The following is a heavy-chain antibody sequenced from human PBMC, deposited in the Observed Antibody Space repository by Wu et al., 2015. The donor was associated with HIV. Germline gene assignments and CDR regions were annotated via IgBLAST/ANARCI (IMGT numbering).Heavy chain of an antibody. CDR3: AVTIAARPANFDY. D-gene: IGHD6-6*01. V-gene: IGHV1-69*05. CDR2: FIPIAGTV. Sequence: QVQLVQSGAEVKKPGSSVKVSCKAAGDTFSSHGISWVRQAPGQGLEWMGGFIPIAGTVKYAQKFQGRVTITTDEFTSTAYMELSSLRSEDTAVYYCAVTIAARPANFDYWGQGTLVTVSS. J-gene: IGHJ4*02. CDR1: GDTFSSHG.